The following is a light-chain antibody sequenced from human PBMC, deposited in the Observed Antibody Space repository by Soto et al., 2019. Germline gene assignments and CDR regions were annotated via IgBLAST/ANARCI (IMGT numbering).Light chain of an antibody. Sequence: DIVMTQSPDSLAVSLGERATINCKSSQSVLYSSNNKNYLAWYQQKPGQPPKLLIYWASTRESGVPDRFSGSGSGTDFTLTISSLQAEDVAVYYCQQYYNTPSYTFGQGTKLDIK. CDR1: QSVLYSSNNKNY. V-gene: IGKV4-1*01. CDR3: QQYYNTPSYT. CDR2: WAS. J-gene: IGKJ2*01.